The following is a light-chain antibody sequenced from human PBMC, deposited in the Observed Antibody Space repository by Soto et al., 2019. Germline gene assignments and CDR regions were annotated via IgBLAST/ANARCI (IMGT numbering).Light chain of an antibody. CDR2: DVS. CDR1: SSDVGGYNY. V-gene: IGLV2-14*01. CDR3: SSYTSSSTRV. J-gene: IGLJ3*02. Sequence: QSALTQPASVSGSPGQSITISCTGTSSDVGGYNYVSWYQQHPGKAPKLMICDVSNRPSGVSNRFSGSKSGNTASLTISGLQAEDEADYYCSSYTSSSTRVFGVGTKVTVL.